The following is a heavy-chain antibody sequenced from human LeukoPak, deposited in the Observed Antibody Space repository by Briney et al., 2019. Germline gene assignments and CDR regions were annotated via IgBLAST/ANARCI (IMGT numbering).Heavy chain of an antibody. CDR2: IDSGGST. J-gene: IGHJ1*01. V-gene: IGHV3-53*01. CDR1: GFTVSSNY. D-gene: IGHD3-16*01. CDR3: AREPTFGRAQFIDH. Sequence: GGSLRLSCAAAGFTVSSNYMSWGRQAPGKGLEWVSVIDSGGSTYYADSVKGRFTISRDNSMSTLYLQMTSLKAEDTAVYYCAREPTFGRAQFIDHWGQGTLVTVSS.